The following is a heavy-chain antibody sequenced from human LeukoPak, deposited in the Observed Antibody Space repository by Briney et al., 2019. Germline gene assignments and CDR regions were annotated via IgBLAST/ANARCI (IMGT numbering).Heavy chain of an antibody. CDR2: QDGTHK. J-gene: IGHJ4*02. CDR3: ARDSETSNFWTGYAH. V-gene: IGHV3-7*01. Sequence: QDGTHKYYVASVKRRFTISRDNPQISLYLQMNGLRAEDTAVYYCARDSETSNFWTGYAHWGQGTLVTVSS. D-gene: IGHD3/OR15-3a*01.